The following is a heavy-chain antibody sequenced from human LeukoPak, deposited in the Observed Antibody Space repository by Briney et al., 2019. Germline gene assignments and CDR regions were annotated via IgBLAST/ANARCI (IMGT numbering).Heavy chain of an antibody. V-gene: IGHV3-7*01. CDR1: GFTFSNYW. J-gene: IGHJ4*02. CDR3: VRDGRSGWHFDY. D-gene: IGHD6-19*01. CDR2: IKQDGSEI. Sequence: PGGSLRLSCAASGFTFSNYWMGWVRQAPGKGLEWVANIKQDGSEIYYVDSVKGRFTISRDNAKNSMFLQMNSLRAEDTAVYYCVRDGRSGWHFDYWGQGTRVTVSS.